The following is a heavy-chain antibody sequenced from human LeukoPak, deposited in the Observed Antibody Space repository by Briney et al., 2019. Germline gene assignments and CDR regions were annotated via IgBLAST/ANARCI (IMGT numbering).Heavy chain of an antibody. CDR1: GYTFTDFY. Sequence: EASVKVSCKASGYTFTDFYMLWVRQAPGQGLEWMGWINPNSGGTDYAQKLQGRVTMTRDTSTSTVYMELSSLRSEDTAVYYCARGGRGYSYGSYWGQGTLVTVSS. V-gene: IGHV1-2*02. J-gene: IGHJ4*02. CDR3: ARGGRGYSYGSY. CDR2: INPNSGGT. D-gene: IGHD5-18*01.